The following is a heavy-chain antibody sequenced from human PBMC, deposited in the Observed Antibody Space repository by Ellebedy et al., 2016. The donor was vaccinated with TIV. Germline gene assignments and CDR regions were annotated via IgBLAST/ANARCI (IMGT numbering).Heavy chain of an antibody. J-gene: IGHJ4*02. CDR2: IYTSGST. CDR1: GGSIGSYY. D-gene: IGHD3-16*01. V-gene: IGHV4-4*07. Sequence: GSLRLXXTVSGGSIGSYYWGWIRQPPGKGLEWIGRIYTSGSTYYNPSLKSRVTISVDTSKNQFSLKLSSVTAADTAVYYCARGLKGVLYYFDYWGQGTLVTVSS. CDR3: ARGLKGVLYYFDY.